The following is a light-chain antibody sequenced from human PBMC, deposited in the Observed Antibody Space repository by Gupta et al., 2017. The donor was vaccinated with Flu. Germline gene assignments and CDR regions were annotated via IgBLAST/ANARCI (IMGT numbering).Light chain of an antibody. CDR2: DVT. CDR3: NSYTTKSTYV. CDR1: SSDVGAYDF. V-gene: IGLV2-14*01. J-gene: IGLJ1*01. Sequence: QSALTQPASVSGSPGQSITISCTGTSSDVGAYDFVCWHQQRPGKAPKLLMYDVTHRPSGVSNRFSGSKSGNTASLTISGLQAEDEADYYCNSYTTKSTYVFGGGTKVTVL.